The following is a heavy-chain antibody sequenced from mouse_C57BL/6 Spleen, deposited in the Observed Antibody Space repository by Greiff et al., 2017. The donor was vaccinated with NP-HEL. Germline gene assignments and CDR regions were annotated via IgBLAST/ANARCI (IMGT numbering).Heavy chain of an antibody. V-gene: IGHV5-6*01. J-gene: IGHJ2*01. CDR1: GFTFSSYG. D-gene: IGHD1-1*01. CDR3: ARHDYYGSSPYFDY. CDR2: ISSGGSYT. Sequence: EVQVVESGGDLVKPGGSLKLSCAASGFTFSSYGMSWVRQTPDKRLEWVATISSGGSYTYYPDSVKGRFTISRDNAKNTLYLQMSSLKSEDTAMYYCARHDYYGSSPYFDYWGQGTTLTVSS.